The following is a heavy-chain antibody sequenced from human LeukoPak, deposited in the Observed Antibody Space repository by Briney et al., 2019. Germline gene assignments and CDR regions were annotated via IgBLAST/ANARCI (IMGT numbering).Heavy chain of an antibody. J-gene: IGHJ4*02. Sequence: GGSLRLSCAASGFTFSSYAMHWVRQAPGKGLEWVAVISYDGSNKYYADSVKGRFTISRDNSKNTLYLQMNSLRAEDTAVYYCARDLGYSSGPNYWGQGTRVTVSS. CDR1: GFTFSSYA. D-gene: IGHD6-19*01. CDR3: ARDLGYSSGPNY. V-gene: IGHV3-30*04. CDR2: ISYDGSNK.